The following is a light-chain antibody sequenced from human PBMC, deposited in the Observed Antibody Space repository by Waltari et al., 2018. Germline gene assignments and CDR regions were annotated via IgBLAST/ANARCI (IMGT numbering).Light chain of an antibody. Sequence: IQMTQSPSSLPASVGDRVTITCQASQDINSDLAWYQQKPGKAPKLLIYKAFTLQTGVPSRFSGSRSWTDFILTISSLQPEDFATYYCQHGYGTPWTFGQGTKVENK. V-gene: IGKV1-6*01. CDR1: QDINSD. CDR3: QHGYGTPWT. CDR2: KAF. J-gene: IGKJ1*01.